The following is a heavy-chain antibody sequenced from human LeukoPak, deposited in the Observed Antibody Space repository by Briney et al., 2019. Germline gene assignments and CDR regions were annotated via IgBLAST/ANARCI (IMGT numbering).Heavy chain of an antibody. CDR2: IYTSGST. J-gene: IGHJ5*02. CDR1: GGSFDSKY. V-gene: IGHV4-59*01. D-gene: IGHD3-10*01. Sequence: PSETLSLTCSVSGGSFDSKYWSWIRQPPGKGLEWIGYIYTSGSTNFNPSLKSRVTISVDTSKNQFSLKLSSVTAADTAVYYCARDKFYGSGIQTYNWFDPWGQGTLVTVSS. CDR3: ARDKFYGSGIQTYNWFDP.